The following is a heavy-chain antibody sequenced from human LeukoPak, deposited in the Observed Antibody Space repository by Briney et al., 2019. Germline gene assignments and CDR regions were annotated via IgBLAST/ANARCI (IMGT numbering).Heavy chain of an antibody. CDR3: ARDLGYYDSSGYDY. V-gene: IGHV1-69*13. J-gene: IGHJ4*02. Sequence: SVKVSCKASGGTFSSYAISWVRQAPGQGLEWMGGIIPIFGTANYAQKFQGRVTITADESTSTAYMELSSLRSEDTAVYYCARDLGYYDSSGYDYWGQGTLVTVSS. D-gene: IGHD3-22*01. CDR2: IIPIFGTA. CDR1: GGTFSSYA.